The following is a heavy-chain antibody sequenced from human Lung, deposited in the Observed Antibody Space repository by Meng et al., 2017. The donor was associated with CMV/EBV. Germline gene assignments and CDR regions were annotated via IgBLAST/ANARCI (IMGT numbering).Heavy chain of an antibody. CDR1: GGSISISTW. Sequence: QMQLQASGPGLVKPSGTLSLTCAVSGGSISISTWWSWVRQPPGKGLEWIGEIYHSGGTNYNPSLRGRVTISLDKSKNQFSLTLRSVTAADTAAYYCARDPYATGWAGWGQGTLVTVSS. V-gene: IGHV4-4*02. CDR2: IYHSGGT. J-gene: IGHJ4*02. CDR3: ARDPYATGWAG. D-gene: IGHD6-19*01.